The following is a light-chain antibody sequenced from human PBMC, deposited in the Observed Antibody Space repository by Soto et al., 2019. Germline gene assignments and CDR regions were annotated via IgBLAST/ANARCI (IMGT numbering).Light chain of an antibody. Sequence: EVVLTQSPATLSLSPGERATLSCRASQSISRYLAWYQQKPGQAPRLLIYDASNRATGIPARFSGSGSGTDFTLTISSLEPEDFAVYYCQQRKSWPPLTFGGGTKVDIK. V-gene: IGKV3-11*01. CDR1: QSISRY. J-gene: IGKJ4*01. CDR3: QQRKSWPPLT. CDR2: DAS.